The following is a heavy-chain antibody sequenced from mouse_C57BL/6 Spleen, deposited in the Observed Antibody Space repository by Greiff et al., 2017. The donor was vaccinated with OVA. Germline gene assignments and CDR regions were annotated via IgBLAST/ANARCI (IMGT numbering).Heavy chain of an antibody. J-gene: IGHJ4*01. CDR3: TRDRDGYSFYAMDY. V-gene: IGHV5-9-1*02. CDR1: GFTFSSYA. Sequence: EVQVVESGEGLVKPGGSLKLSCAASGFTFSSYAMSWVRQTPEKRLEWVAYISSGGDYIYYADTVKGRFTISRDNARNTLYLQMSSLKSEDTAMYYCTRDRDGYSFYAMDYWGQGTSVTVSS. D-gene: IGHD2-3*01. CDR2: ISSGGDYI.